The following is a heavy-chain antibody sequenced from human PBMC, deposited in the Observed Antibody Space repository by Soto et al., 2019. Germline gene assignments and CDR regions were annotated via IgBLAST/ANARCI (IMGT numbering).Heavy chain of an antibody. CDR2: ISYDGSNK. CDR1: GFTFSSYG. D-gene: IGHD3-22*01. J-gene: IGHJ4*02. CDR3: AKDPIHYDSSGYFLGYYFDY. V-gene: IGHV3-30*18. Sequence: PGGSLRLSCAASGFTFSSYGMHWVRQAPGKGLEWVAVISYDGSNKYYADSVKGRFTISRDNSKNTLYLQMNSLRAEDTAVYYCAKDPIHYDSSGYFLGYYFDYWGQGTLVTVSS.